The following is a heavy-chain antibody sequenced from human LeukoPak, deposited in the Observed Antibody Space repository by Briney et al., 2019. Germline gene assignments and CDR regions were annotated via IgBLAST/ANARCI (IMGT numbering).Heavy chain of an antibody. D-gene: IGHD6-19*01. Sequence: SETLSLTCTVSGGSISSYYWSWIRQPPGKGLEWIGYIYYSGSTNYNPSLKSRVTISVDTSKNQFSLKLSSVTAADTAVYYCARDIAVAGWRAFDIWGQGTMVTVSS. CDR3: ARDIAVAGWRAFDI. J-gene: IGHJ3*02. V-gene: IGHV4-59*01. CDR2: IYYSGST. CDR1: GGSISSYY.